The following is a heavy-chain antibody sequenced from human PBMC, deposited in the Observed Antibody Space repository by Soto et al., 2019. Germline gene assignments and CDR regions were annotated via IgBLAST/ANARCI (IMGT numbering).Heavy chain of an antibody. CDR2: IDPSDSYT. D-gene: IGHD6-13*01. CDR3: ARHLFTSTWSVDY. CDR1: GDIFTSYW. J-gene: IGHJ4*02. Sequence: GESLKISCKGSGDIFTSYWISWVRQMPGKGLEWMGRIDPSDSYTSYSPSFQGHVTISADKSISTAYLQWSSLKASDTAMYYCARHLFTSTWSVDYWGQGTLVTVSS. V-gene: IGHV5-10-1*01.